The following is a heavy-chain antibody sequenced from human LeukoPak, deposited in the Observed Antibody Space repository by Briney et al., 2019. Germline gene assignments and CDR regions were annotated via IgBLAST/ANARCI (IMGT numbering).Heavy chain of an antibody. Sequence: KTSETLSLTCAVYGGSFSGYYWSWIRQPPGKGLEWIGEINHSGSTNYNPSLKSRVTISVDTSKSQFSLKLSSVTAADTAVYYCARGLVSSSGWFDPWGQGTLVTVSS. V-gene: IGHV4-34*01. J-gene: IGHJ5*02. CDR3: ARGLVSSSGWFDP. CDR1: GGSFSGYY. D-gene: IGHD6-13*01. CDR2: INHSGST.